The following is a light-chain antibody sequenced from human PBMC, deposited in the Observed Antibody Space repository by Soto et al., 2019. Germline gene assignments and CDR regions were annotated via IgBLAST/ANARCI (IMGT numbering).Light chain of an antibody. J-gene: IGKJ2*01. CDR2: AAS. CDR3: QQSYIAPYA. V-gene: IGKV1-39*01. CDR1: QNIDKY. Sequence: DLPMTQSPSSLSASVGDRVTITCRASQNIDKYLNWYQQKPGKAPNLLIYAASSLQSGVPSRFSGSRSGTDFTLTISSLQPGDFGTYFCQQSYIAPYAFGQGTKLEIK.